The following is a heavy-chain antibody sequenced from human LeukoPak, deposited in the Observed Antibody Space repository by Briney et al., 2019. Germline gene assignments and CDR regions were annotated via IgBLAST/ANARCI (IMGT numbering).Heavy chain of an antibody. D-gene: IGHD2-2*02. CDR1: GFNFSSYP. J-gene: IGHJ4*02. CDR2: ISGSGGST. Sequence: GGSLSLCWAASGFNFSSYPMIWVRQAPGQGLDLVSAISGSGGSTYYADSVKGRFTSSRDNSKNTLYLQMNSLGAEDTAVYYCAKGATLPAAIWMGDYWGQGTLVTVSS. V-gene: IGHV3-23*01. CDR3: AKGATLPAAIWMGDY.